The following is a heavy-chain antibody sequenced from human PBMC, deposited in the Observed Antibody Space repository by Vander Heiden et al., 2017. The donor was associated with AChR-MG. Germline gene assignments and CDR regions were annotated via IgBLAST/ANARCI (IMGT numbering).Heavy chain of an antibody. J-gene: IGHJ4*02. D-gene: IGHD6-19*01. V-gene: IGHV4-59*01. Sequence: QVQLQESGPGLVQPSETLSLTCTVSGGSISSYYWSWIRQPPGKGLEWIGYIYYSGSTNYNPSLKSRVTISVDTSNNQFSLKLSAVTAADTAVYYCARGWGSSGWEFDYWGQGTLVTVSS. CDR1: GGSISSYY. CDR2: IYYSGST. CDR3: ARGWGSSGWEFDY.